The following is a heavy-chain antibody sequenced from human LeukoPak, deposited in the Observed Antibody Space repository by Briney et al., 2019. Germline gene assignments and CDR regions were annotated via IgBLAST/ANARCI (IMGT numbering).Heavy chain of an antibody. CDR3: ARDFTRNYQLLLNY. D-gene: IGHD2-2*01. J-gene: IGHJ4*02. CDR2: ISYDGSNK. CDR1: GFTFSSYA. V-gene: IGHV3-30*04. Sequence: GGSLRLSCAASGFTFSSYAMHRVRQAPGKGLEWVAVISYDGSNKYYADSVKGRFTISRDNSKNTLYLQMNSLRAEDTAVYYCARDFTRNYQLLLNYWGQGTLVTVSS.